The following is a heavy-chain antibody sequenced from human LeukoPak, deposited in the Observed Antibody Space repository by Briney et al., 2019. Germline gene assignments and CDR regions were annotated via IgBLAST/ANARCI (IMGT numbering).Heavy chain of an antibody. CDR1: GSSISSGGYY. Sequence: TSETLSLTCTVSGSSISSGGYYWSWIRQHPGKGLEWIGYIYNSGSTYYNPSLKSRVTISVGTSKNQFSLKLTSVTAADTAVYYCARYTPTGTTGDSWGQGTLVTVSS. CDR3: ARYTPTGTTGDS. CDR2: IYNSGST. V-gene: IGHV4-31*03. J-gene: IGHJ4*02. D-gene: IGHD1-7*01.